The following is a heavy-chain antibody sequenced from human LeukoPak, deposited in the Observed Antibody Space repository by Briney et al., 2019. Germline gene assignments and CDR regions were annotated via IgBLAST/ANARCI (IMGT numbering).Heavy chain of an antibody. Sequence: ASVKLSCKASGYTFTSYGISWVQQAPGQGLEWMGWISAYNGNTNYAQKLQGRVTMTTDTSTSTPYMELRSLRSDDTAVYYCARALSYGDYASKYWFDPWGQGTLVTVSS. CDR1: GYTFTSYG. D-gene: IGHD4-17*01. CDR2: ISAYNGNT. V-gene: IGHV1-18*01. CDR3: ARALSYGDYASKYWFDP. J-gene: IGHJ5*02.